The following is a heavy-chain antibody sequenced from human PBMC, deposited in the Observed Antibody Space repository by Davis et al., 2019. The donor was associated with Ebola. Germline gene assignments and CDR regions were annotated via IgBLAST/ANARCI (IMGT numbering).Heavy chain of an antibody. Sequence: GESLKISCTASGFTFGDFAMTWVRQAPGKGLEYVSAISSNGDSIYYAKSVKGRFTISRDNAKNTLYLQMGSLRPEDMSVYYCARARTYYEGSGRNFYYGMDVWGQGTTVTVSS. D-gene: IGHD3-10*01. CDR2: ISSNGDSI. CDR1: GFTFGDFA. CDR3: ARARTYYEGSGRNFYYGMDV. V-gene: IGHV3-64*01. J-gene: IGHJ6*02.